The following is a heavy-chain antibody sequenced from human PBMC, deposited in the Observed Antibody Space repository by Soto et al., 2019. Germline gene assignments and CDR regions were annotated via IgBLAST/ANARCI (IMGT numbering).Heavy chain of an antibody. CDR3: AKEGDLFFDY. CDR1: GFTFSSYG. CDR2: ISYAGSNQ. D-gene: IGHD3-10*01. V-gene: IGHV3-30*18. Sequence: QVQLVESGGGVVQPGRSLRLSCAASGFTFSSYGMHWVRQAPGKGLEWVAVISYAGSNQYYADSVKGRFTISRDNPNNTLYLQMNSLSAEDTAVYYCAKEGDLFFDYWGQGTLVTVSS. J-gene: IGHJ4*02.